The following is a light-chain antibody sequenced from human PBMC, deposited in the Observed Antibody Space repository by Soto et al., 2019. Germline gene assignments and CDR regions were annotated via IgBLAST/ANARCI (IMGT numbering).Light chain of an antibody. Sequence: EIVMTQSPATLSVSPGERATLSCRASQSVSSNLAWYQQKTDQAPRLLIYGASTRATGIPARFSGSESGTEFTLTISSLQSEDFAVYYCQQYNNWPPWTFGQGNKVEIK. J-gene: IGKJ1*01. CDR1: QSVSSN. CDR2: GAS. V-gene: IGKV3-15*01. CDR3: QQYNNWPPWT.